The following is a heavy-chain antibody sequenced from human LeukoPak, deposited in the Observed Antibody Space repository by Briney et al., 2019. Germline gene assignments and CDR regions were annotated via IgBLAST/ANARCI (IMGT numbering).Heavy chain of an antibody. Sequence: GGSLRLSCPASGFTFSSYAMSWVRQAPGKGLEWVSAISGSGGSTYYADSVKGRFTISRDNSKNTLYLQMNSLRAEDTAVYYCAKDRWELLTFDYWGQGTLVTVSS. D-gene: IGHD1-26*01. CDR2: ISGSGGST. V-gene: IGHV3-23*01. CDR3: AKDRWELLTFDY. J-gene: IGHJ4*02. CDR1: GFTFSSYA.